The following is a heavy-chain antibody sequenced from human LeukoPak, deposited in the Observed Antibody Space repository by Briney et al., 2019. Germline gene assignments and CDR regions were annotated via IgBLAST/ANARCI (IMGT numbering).Heavy chain of an antibody. CDR1: GFTFSSYS. J-gene: IGHJ4*02. CDR3: ARAGSGYTSPSDY. CDR2: ISSSSLYI. V-gene: IGHV3-21*01. D-gene: IGHD6-13*01. Sequence: GGSLRLSCAASGFTFSSYSMNWVRQAPGKGLEWVSSISSSSLYIYYGDSVKGRFTISRDNAKHSVYLQMNRLRAEDTAVYYCARAGSGYTSPSDYWGQGTLVTVSS.